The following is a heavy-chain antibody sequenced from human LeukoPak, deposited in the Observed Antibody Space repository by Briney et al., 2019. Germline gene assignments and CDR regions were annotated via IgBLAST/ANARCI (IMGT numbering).Heavy chain of an antibody. J-gene: IGHJ4*02. Sequence: SETLSLTCIVSGGSISNYYWSWVRQPPGKGLEWIGNIYCNENTNYNPSLKSRLTISVDTSKNQFSLKLRSVTAADTAVYYCARYSSGWPYYFDYWGQGTLVTVSS. CDR1: GGSISNYY. D-gene: IGHD6-19*01. V-gene: IGHV4-59*01. CDR2: IYCNENT. CDR3: ARYSSGWPYYFDY.